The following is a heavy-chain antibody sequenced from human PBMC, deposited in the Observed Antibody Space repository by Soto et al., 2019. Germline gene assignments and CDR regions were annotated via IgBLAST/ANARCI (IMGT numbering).Heavy chain of an antibody. D-gene: IGHD2-21*02. J-gene: IGHJ3*02. V-gene: IGHV4-30-4*01. CDR1: GASVSSREYS. Sequence: QVQLQESGPGLVKPSQTLSLTCTVSGASVSSREYSWRWLRQPPGKGLEWIGYISYIGSPSLNPSLNGRHSLTLGTSYSRFSLRRSSGSAAATAVYFWARGPGAFCRGCDCFRRGIVFDIWGQGTMLTVSS. CDR2: ISYIGSP. CDR3: ARGPGAFCRGCDCFRRGIVFDI.